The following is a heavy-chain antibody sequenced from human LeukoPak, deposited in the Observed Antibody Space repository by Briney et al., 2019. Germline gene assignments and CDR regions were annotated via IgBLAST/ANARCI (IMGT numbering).Heavy chain of an antibody. CDR1: GFTFSDYY. D-gene: IGHD2-15*01. CDR2: ISSSGSTI. Sequence: GGSLRLSCAASGFTFSDYYMSWIRQAPGKGLEWVSYISSSGSTIYYADSVQGRFTISRDNSKSTLCLQMNSLRAEDTAVYYCAKQLGYCSDGSCYFPYWGQGTLVTVSS. V-gene: IGHV3-11*01. J-gene: IGHJ4*02. CDR3: AKQLGYCSDGSCYFPY.